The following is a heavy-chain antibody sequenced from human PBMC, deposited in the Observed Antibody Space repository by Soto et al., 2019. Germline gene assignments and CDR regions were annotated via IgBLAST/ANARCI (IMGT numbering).Heavy chain of an antibody. D-gene: IGHD3-16*02. CDR3: ARGPYDYVWGSYRYSAYYFDY. J-gene: IGHJ4*02. CDR1: GGSFSGYY. CDR2: INHSGST. V-gene: IGHV4-34*01. Sequence: SETLSLTCAVYGGSFSGYYWSWTRQPPGKGLEWIGEINHSGSTNYNPSLKSRVTISVDTSKNQFSLKLSSVTAADTAVYYCARGPYDYVWGSYRYSAYYFDYWGQGTLVTVSS.